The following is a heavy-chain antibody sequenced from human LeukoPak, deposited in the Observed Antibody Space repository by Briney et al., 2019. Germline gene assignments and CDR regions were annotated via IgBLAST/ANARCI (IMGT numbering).Heavy chain of an antibody. Sequence: GGSLRLSCAASGFTFSSYGMHWVRQAPGKGLEWVAVISYDGSNKYYADSVKGRFTISRDNSKNTLYLQMNSLRAEDTAVYYCAKGDGSSWYYWLFDYWGQGTLVTVSS. J-gene: IGHJ4*02. D-gene: IGHD6-13*01. CDR3: AKGDGSSWYYWLFDY. V-gene: IGHV3-30*18. CDR1: GFTFSSYG. CDR2: ISYDGSNK.